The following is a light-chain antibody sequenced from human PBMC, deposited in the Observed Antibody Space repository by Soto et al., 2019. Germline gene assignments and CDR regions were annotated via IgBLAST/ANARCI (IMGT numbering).Light chain of an antibody. J-gene: IGLJ1*01. Sequence: QSVLTQPPSVSAAPGQKVTISCSGTSSNIGNNYVSWYQQLPGTAPKLLIYDNNKRPSGIPDRFSGSKSGTSATLGITGLQTGDEADNYCGTWDSSLSVHVFGTGTKVTVL. CDR3: GTWDSSLSVHV. CDR1: SSNIGNNY. CDR2: DNN. V-gene: IGLV1-51*01.